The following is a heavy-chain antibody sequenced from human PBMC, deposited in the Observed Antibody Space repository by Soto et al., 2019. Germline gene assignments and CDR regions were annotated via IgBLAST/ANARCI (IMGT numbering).Heavy chain of an antibody. CDR2: ISQDGNEK. CDR3: ARDRRSSGPFDY. CDR1: GFAFSTYW. J-gene: IGHJ4*02. D-gene: IGHD6-19*01. Sequence: EVQLVESGGGLVQPGGSLRLSCAASGFAFSTYWMSWVSQAPGKGPEWVAIISQDGNEKYYVDSVKGRFTIARDNAKNSLYLQMNSLRADDTSVYYCARDRRSSGPFDYWGQGTLVTVSS. V-gene: IGHV3-7*01.